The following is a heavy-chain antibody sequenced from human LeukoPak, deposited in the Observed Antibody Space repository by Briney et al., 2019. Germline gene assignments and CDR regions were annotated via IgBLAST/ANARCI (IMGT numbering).Heavy chain of an antibody. CDR2: IYNSGST. CDR3: ARTNYDILTGSPNDGFDI. V-gene: IGHV4-59*01. Sequence: SETLSLTCAVSGGSLSSFYWSWIRQPPGKGLEWMGYIYNSGSTNYNASLKSRVTISVDKSKNQFSLKLSSVTAADTAVYYCARTNYDILTGSPNDGFDIWGQGTMVTVSS. J-gene: IGHJ3*02. CDR1: GGSLSSFY. D-gene: IGHD3-9*01.